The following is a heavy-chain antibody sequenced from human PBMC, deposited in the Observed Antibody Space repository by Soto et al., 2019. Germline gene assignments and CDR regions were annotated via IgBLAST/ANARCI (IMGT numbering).Heavy chain of an antibody. Sequence: EVQLVESGGGLVQPGGSLRLSCAASGFTVSSNYMSWVRQAPGKGLEWVSVIYSGGSTYYADSVKGRFTISRDNSNITLYLQMNSLSAEDTAVYYCAIWVATIIWGLIDYWGQGTLVTVSS. D-gene: IGHD5-12*01. CDR2: IYSGGST. CDR1: GFTVSSNY. J-gene: IGHJ4*02. CDR3: AIWVATIIWGLIDY. V-gene: IGHV3-66*01.